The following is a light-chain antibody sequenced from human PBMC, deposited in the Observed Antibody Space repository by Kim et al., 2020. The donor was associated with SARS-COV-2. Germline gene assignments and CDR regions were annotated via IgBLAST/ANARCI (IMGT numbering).Light chain of an antibody. J-gene: IGKJ3*01. CDR3: QQLNSYTVII. CDR2: AAS. CDR1: QGISSY. V-gene: IGKV1-9*01. Sequence: DIQLTQSPSSLSASVGDRVTITCRASQGISSYLAWYQQKPGKAPKLLIYAASTLQSGVPSRFSGSGSGTEFTLTISSLQPEDFATYHCQQLNSYTVIIFAAGTPVDIK.